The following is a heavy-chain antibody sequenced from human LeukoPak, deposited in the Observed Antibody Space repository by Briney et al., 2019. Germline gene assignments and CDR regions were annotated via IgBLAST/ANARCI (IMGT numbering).Heavy chain of an antibody. Sequence: ASVKVSCKASGYTFTSYGISWVRQAPGHGLEWMGWISAYNGNTNYAQKLQGRVTMTTDTSTSTAYMELRSLRSGDTAVYYCARVIVAGHPYYCDYWGQGTLVSVSS. CDR3: ARVIVAGHPYYCDY. V-gene: IGHV1-18*01. D-gene: IGHD5-12*01. CDR2: ISAYNGNT. CDR1: GYTFTSYG. J-gene: IGHJ4*02.